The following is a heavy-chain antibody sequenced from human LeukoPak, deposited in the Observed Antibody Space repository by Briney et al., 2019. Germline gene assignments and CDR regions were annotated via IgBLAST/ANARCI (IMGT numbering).Heavy chain of an antibody. CDR2: ISYDGSNK. CDR1: GFTFSSYG. Sequence: GRSLRLSCAASGFTFSSYGMHWVRQAAGKGLEWVAVISYDGSNKYYADSVKGRFTISGDNSKNTLYLQMNSLRAEDTAVYYCAKLDGYWGQGTLVTVSS. D-gene: IGHD3/OR15-3a*01. CDR3: AKLDGY. J-gene: IGHJ4*02. V-gene: IGHV3-30*18.